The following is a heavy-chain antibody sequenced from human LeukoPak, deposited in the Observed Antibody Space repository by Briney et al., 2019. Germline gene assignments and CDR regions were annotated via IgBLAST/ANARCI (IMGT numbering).Heavy chain of an antibody. D-gene: IGHD2-21*01. CDR2: IYYSGST. CDR1: GGSLSSYY. J-gene: IGHJ3*02. V-gene: IGHV4-59*01. Sequence: SETLSLTCTVSGGSLSSYYSSCIRHPPGKGLEWIGYIYYSGSTNYNPSLKSRVTISVDTSKNQFSLKLSSVTAAGTAVYYCARGGIDAFDIWGQGTMVTVSS. CDR3: ARGGIDAFDI.